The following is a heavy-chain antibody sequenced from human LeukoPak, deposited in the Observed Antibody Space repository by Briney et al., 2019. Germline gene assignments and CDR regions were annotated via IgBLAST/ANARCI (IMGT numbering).Heavy chain of an antibody. CDR2: INPTSGGT. Sequence: ASVKVSCKASGYTFTSYGFNWLRQAPGQGLEWMGWINPTSGGTNYEQKFQARITMTRDTSISTAYMELSRLRSDDTAVYYCAIGLSSSGGSCYVDAFDIWGQGTMVTVSS. V-gene: IGHV1-2*02. D-gene: IGHD2-15*01. CDR1: GYTFTSYG. J-gene: IGHJ3*02. CDR3: AIGLSSSGGSCYVDAFDI.